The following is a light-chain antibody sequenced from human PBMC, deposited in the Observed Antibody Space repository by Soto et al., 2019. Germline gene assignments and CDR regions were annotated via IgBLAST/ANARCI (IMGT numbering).Light chain of an antibody. V-gene: IGKV1-12*01. Sequence: DIQMTQSPSSVSASVGDRLTITCRASRDISNSLGWYQQRPGEAPELLLYAASTLRSGVPSRFSGSGSGTQFTLTINNLQPEDSATYFCLQDHDYPWTFGHGTKVDIK. CDR2: AAS. J-gene: IGKJ1*01. CDR3: LQDHDYPWT. CDR1: RDISNS.